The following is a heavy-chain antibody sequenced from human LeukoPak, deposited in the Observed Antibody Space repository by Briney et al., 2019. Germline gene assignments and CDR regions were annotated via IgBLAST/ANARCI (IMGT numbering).Heavy chain of an antibody. D-gene: IGHD2-15*01. CDR1: GYSFTSYW. CDR3: ARYCSGGTCHQGIDY. V-gene: IGHV5-51*01. Sequence: GESLKISCKGSGYSFTSYWIGWVRQMPGKGLEWMGIIYPGDSDTRYSPSFQGQVTISADKSISTAYLQWSSLKASGTAMYYCARYCSGGTCHQGIDYWGQGTLVTVSS. J-gene: IGHJ4*02. CDR2: IYPGDSDT.